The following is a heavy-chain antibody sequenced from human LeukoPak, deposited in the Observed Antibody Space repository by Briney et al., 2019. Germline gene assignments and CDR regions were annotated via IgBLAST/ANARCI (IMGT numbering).Heavy chain of an antibody. J-gene: IGHJ3*02. CDR1: GYTFTSYG. CDR3: ARRLIVAPNDAFDI. Sequence: ASVKVSCKASGYTFTSYGISWVRQAPGQGLEWMGWISAYNGNTNYAQKLQGRVTMTTDTSTSTAYMELRSLRSDDTAVYYCARRLIVAPNDAFDIWGQGTMVTVSS. V-gene: IGHV1-18*01. CDR2: ISAYNGNT. D-gene: IGHD3-22*01.